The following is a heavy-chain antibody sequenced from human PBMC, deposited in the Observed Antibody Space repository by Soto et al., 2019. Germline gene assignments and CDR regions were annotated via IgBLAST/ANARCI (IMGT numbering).Heavy chain of an antibody. CDR3: ARDQLYYNDISGRPLNAFDV. Sequence: PGGSLRLSCAASGFTFRNYGMNWVRQAPGKGLEWVSYIGIGSSTKYYADSMKGRFTISRDNAKNSLYLQMNSLRAEDTAVYYCARDQLYYNDISGRPLNAFDVWGQGTMVTVSS. CDR2: IGIGSSTK. V-gene: IGHV3-48*01. CDR1: GFTFRNYG. J-gene: IGHJ3*01. D-gene: IGHD3-22*01.